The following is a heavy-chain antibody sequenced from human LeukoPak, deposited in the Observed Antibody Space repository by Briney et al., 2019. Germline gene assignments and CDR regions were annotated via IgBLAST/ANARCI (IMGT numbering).Heavy chain of an antibody. J-gene: IGHJ4*02. CDR3: ARLWSSGTTPIDY. CDR1: GGSLGSYF. V-gene: IGHV4-59*08. Sequence: SETLSLTCTVSGGSLGSYFWSWIRQPPGRGLEWVGYIYYSGSTNYNPSLKSRVAISVDTSKNQFSLKLNSGTAADTAVYYCARLWSSGTTPIDYWGQGTLVTVSS. CDR2: IYYSGST. D-gene: IGHD3-10*01.